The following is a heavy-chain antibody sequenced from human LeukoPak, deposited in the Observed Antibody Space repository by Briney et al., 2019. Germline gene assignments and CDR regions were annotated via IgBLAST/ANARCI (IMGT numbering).Heavy chain of an antibody. CDR1: GGSISSGDYY. CDR2: IYYSGST. V-gene: IGHV4-30-4*01. CDR3: DRDYYGSGSYYMVV. J-gene: IGHJ4*02. D-gene: IGHD3-10*01. Sequence: PSETLSLTCTVSGGSISSGDYYWSWIRQPPGKGLEWIGYIYYSGSTYDNPALTSSVTLSADTSKNQFCLKLSSVTAADTAVYYCDRDYYGSGSYYMVVWGQGTLVTVSS.